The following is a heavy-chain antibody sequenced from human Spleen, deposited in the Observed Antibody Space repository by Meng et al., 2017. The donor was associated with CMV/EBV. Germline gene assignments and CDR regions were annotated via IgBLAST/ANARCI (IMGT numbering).Heavy chain of an antibody. CDR2: IRYDGSKK. CDR3: AKDHLLTGSWSYYGLDV. Sequence: GGSLRLSCAASGFTFSSYGMHWVRQAPGKGLEWVAFIRYDGSKKYYVDSVKGRFTISRDNSKNTLDLQMNSLRAEDTAVYYCAKDHLLTGSWSYYGLDVWGQGTTVTVSS. V-gene: IGHV3-30*02. J-gene: IGHJ6*02. CDR1: GFTFSSYG. D-gene: IGHD6-13*01.